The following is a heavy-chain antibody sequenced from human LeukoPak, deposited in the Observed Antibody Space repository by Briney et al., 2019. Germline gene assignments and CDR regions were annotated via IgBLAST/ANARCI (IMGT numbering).Heavy chain of an antibody. V-gene: IGHV4-39*01. CDR3: VRHVSTNTGYFDS. J-gene: IGHJ4*02. CDR1: GGSINSHSYY. Sequence: SETLSLTCTVSGGSINSHSYYWGWIRQPPGKGLEWIGSVYYDGTSYSNPSLKSRAAVFVDTSRDQFSLDLSFVTAADTALYYCVRHVSTNTGYFDSCGQGTLVSVSS. CDR2: VYYDGTS. D-gene: IGHD5-24*01.